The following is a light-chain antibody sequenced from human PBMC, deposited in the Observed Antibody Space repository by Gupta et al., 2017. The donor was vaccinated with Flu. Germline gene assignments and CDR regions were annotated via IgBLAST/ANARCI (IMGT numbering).Light chain of an antibody. CDR2: EVS. CDR1: SDDISGYNS. J-gene: IGLJ2*01. V-gene: IGLV2-14*01. CDR3: SSFTKNKNPLV. Sequence: QSALTQPSSVSGSPGQSITISCTGTSDDISGYNSVSWYQRHPGKGPKLIIYEVSNRPSGISDRFSGSKSGNAASLTISKLQHEDEADYYCSSFTKNKNPLVFGGGTKLTVL.